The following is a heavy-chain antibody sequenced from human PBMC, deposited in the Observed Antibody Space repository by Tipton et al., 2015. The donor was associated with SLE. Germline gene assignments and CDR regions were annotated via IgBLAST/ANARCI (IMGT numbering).Heavy chain of an antibody. CDR2: IHYAGGT. CDR1: GDSLGSNNYY. D-gene: IGHD3-16*01. V-gene: IGHV4-39*07. J-gene: IGHJ2*01. Sequence: LRLSCSVSGDSLGSNNYYWGWIRQSPAQGLEWIGTIHYAGGTYYNPSLRSRLTISVDTSENHFSLNLNSVTAADTAVYFCARQRGYYDGTPFPPWNFDLWGRGTQVTVSS. CDR3: ARQRGYYDGTPFPPWNFDL.